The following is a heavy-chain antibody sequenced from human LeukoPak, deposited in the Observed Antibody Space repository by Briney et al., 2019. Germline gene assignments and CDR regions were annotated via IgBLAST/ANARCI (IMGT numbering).Heavy chain of an antibody. D-gene: IGHD4/OR15-4a*01. CDR2: IKRDESTA. J-gene: IGHJ5*02. Sequence: PGESLRLSCATSGFTLRNYWMNWVRQAPGKGLVWVARIKRDESTATYADSVRGRFRISRDNAKNTVYLQMNSLRAEDTAVYYCVKSDYFDPWGQGTLVIVSS. V-gene: IGHV3-74*01. CDR1: GFTLRNYW. CDR3: VKSDYFDP.